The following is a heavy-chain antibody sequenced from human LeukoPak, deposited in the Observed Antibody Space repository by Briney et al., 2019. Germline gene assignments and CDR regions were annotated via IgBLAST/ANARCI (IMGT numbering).Heavy chain of an antibody. CDR1: GFSFSTYS. D-gene: IGHD6-19*01. J-gene: IGHJ3*02. CDR2: ISSGSNYI. CDR3: ARVVSQWLVDAFDI. V-gene: IGHV3-21*01. Sequence: GGSLRLSCAASGFSFSTYSMNWVRQAPGKGLKWVSSISSGSNYIYYADSVKGRFTISRDNAKNSLYLQMNSLRADDTAVYYCARVVSQWLVDAFDIWGQGTMVTVSS.